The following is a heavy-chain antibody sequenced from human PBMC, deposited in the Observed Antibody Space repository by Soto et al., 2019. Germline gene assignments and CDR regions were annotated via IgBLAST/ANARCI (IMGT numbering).Heavy chain of an antibody. V-gene: IGHV6-1*01. J-gene: IGHJ4*02. CDR1: GYSVSSNSAA. Sequence: PSQTLSLTCAISGYSVSSNSAAWDWIRQSSSRGLEWLGRTYFRSKWYTGYAPSVKSRIIINTDTSKNQFSLQLTSVTPEDTAVYYCTDRDVQYWGQGTLVTFSS. CDR2: TYFRSKWYT. CDR3: TDRDVQY.